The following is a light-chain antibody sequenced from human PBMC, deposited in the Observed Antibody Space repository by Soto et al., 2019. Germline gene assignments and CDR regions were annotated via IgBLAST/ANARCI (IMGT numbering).Light chain of an antibody. CDR3: QQYGSSGT. J-gene: IGKJ1*01. CDR1: QSVSSN. CDR2: GAS. V-gene: IGKV3-20*01. Sequence: EIVMTQSPATLSVSPGERATLSCRASQSVSSNLAWYQQKPGQAPRLLIYGASNRATGIPDRFSGSGSGTDFTLTISRLEPEDFAVYYCQQYGSSGTFGQETKVDIK.